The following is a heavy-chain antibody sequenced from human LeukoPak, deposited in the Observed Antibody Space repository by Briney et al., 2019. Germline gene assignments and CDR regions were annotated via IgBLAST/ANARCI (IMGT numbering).Heavy chain of an antibody. Sequence: SETLSLTCTVSGGSITSYFWSWIQQPPGRRLEWIGYIYHSGTTNYNPSLKSRVTISADTSKNQFSLRLTSVTAADTAVYYCAQKAPFSPTYSQQWGQGTLVTVSS. CDR3: AQKAPFSPTYSQQ. V-gene: IGHV4-59*01. J-gene: IGHJ1*01. D-gene: IGHD2/OR15-2a*01. CDR2: IYHSGTT. CDR1: GGSITSYF.